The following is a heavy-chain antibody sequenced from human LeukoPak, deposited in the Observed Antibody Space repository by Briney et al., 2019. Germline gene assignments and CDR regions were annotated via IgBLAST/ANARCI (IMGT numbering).Heavy chain of an antibody. V-gene: IGHV3-30*04. D-gene: IGHD3-22*01. J-gene: IGHJ4*02. CDR2: ISYDGSNK. CDR3: ARSHYSVRITMIVVVMDY. Sequence: GGSLRLSCAASGFTFSSYAMHWVRQAPGKGLEWVAVISYDGSNKYYADSVKGRFTISRDNSKNTLYLQMNSLRAEDTAVYYCARSHYSVRITMIVVVMDYWGQGTLVTVSS. CDR1: GFTFSSYA.